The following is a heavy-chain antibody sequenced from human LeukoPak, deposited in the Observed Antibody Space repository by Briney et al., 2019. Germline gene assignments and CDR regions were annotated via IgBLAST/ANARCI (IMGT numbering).Heavy chain of an antibody. J-gene: IGHJ4*02. CDR1: GGSFSGYY. D-gene: IGHD5-18*01. Sequence: PSETLSLTCAVYGGSFSGYYWSWIRQPPGKGLEWIGEINHSGSTNYNPSLKSRVTISVVTSKNQFSLKLSSVTAADTAVYYCARHDHGYSSGRFDFWGQGILVTVSS. CDR3: ARHDHGYSSGRFDF. V-gene: IGHV4-34*01. CDR2: INHSGST.